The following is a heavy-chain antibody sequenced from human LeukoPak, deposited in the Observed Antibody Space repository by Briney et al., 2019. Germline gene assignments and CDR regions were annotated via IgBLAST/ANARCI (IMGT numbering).Heavy chain of an antibody. V-gene: IGHV3-21*01. CDR2: ISSRSSYI. Sequence: PGEPLRLPCAASGFTFSYYAMIWLRPAPRRELGWVSSISSRSSYIYYADSVKGRFTISRDNAKNSLYLQMNSLRAEDTAVYYCARDFDAPQLWGLGTLVAVSA. D-gene: IGHD1-1*01. CDR1: GFTFSYYA. J-gene: IGHJ4*02. CDR3: ARDFDAPQL.